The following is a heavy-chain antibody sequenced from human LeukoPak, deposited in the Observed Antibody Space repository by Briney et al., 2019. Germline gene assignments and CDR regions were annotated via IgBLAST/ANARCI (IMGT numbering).Heavy chain of an antibody. Sequence: GRSLRLSCGASGFTFSSYGMHWVRQAPGKGLEWVAVIWYDGSNKYYTASVKGRFTISRDNSANTLYLRMSSLRGEDTAVYYCARGTNWNYFDHWGQGTPVTVSS. CDR2: IWYDGSNK. CDR3: ARGTNWNYFDH. V-gene: IGHV3-33*01. CDR1: GFTFSSYG. J-gene: IGHJ4*02. D-gene: IGHD1-20*01.